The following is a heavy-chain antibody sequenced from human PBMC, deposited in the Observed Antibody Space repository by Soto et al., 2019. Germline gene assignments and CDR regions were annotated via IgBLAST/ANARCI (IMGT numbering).Heavy chain of an antibody. Sequence: QVQLMPSGAEVKKPVASVKVSCKASGFTCADNDINWVRQGPGQGLQWMGWMNANVDATDSPQEFKGRVSMTWNASISTAYLELHHLKSDDTAVYYCAREVVVGGSLWLDPWGQGSLVTVSS. CDR2: MNANVDAT. J-gene: IGHJ5*02. V-gene: IGHV1-8*01. D-gene: IGHD2-15*01. CDR1: GFTCADND. CDR3: AREVVVGGSLWLDP.